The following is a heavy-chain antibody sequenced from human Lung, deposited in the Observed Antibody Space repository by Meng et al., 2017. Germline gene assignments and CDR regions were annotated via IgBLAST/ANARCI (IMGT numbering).Heavy chain of an antibody. J-gene: IGHJ4*02. D-gene: IGHD3-22*01. CDR3: QWLPTNPPDQ. CDR2: IKSKADDGSA. V-gene: IGHV3-15*01. Sequence: EAQLVESGGGLVKPGSSLTLSCAGSGFTFSNAWMSWVRQAPGKGLEWVGRIKSKADDGSADYAAPVQGRFTISRDDSKNILYLQMNSLKIEDTAVYYCQWLPTNPPDQWGQGTLVTVSS. CDR1: GFTFSNAW.